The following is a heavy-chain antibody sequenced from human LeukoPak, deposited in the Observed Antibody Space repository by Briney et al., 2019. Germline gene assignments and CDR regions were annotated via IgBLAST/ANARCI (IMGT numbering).Heavy chain of an antibody. Sequence: SETLSLTCTVSGGSISSTTYYWGWIRRPPGKGLEWIGEINHSGSTNYNPSLKSRVTISVDTSKNQFSLKLSSVTAADTAVYYCARGRMAEVLRYFDYGMDVWGQGTTVTVSS. V-gene: IGHV4-39*07. CDR2: INHSGST. D-gene: IGHD3-9*01. CDR1: GGSISSTTYY. J-gene: IGHJ6*02. CDR3: ARGRMAEVLRYFDYGMDV.